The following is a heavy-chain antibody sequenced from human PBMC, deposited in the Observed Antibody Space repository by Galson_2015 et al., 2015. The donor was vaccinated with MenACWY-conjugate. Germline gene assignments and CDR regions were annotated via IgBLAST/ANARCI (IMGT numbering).Heavy chain of an antibody. J-gene: IGHJ4*02. V-gene: IGHV3-23*01. CDR2: ISGSGGIT. Sequence: SLRLSCAASGFTFSTYRINWVRQAPGKGLEWVSSISGSGGITYYADSVRGRFTISRDNSKKTVYMQMNSLRAEDTAIYYCAKREYDWGQGTLVTVSS. D-gene: IGHD3-3*01. CDR1: GFTFSTYR. CDR3: AKREYD.